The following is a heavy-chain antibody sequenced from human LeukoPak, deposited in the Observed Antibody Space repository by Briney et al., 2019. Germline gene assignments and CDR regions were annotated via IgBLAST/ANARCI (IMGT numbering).Heavy chain of an antibody. CDR3: ARPNSGPFDY. V-gene: IGHV3-30*04. CDR1: GFTFDSYA. D-gene: IGHD5-12*01. J-gene: IGHJ4*02. CDR2: ISYDGINK. Sequence: GRSLRLSCAASGFTFDSYAMHWVRQAPGKGLEWVAVISYDGINKNYADSVKGRFTISRDNSKNTLYLQMNCLRTEDSAMYYCARPNSGPFDYWGQGTLVTVSS.